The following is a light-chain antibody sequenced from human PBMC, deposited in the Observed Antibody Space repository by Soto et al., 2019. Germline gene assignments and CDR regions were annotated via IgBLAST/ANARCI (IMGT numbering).Light chain of an antibody. CDR2: KAP. CDR1: QGISSW. CDR3: QQSYSTTWT. V-gene: IGKV1-5*03. J-gene: IGKJ1*01. Sequence: DIQMTQSPSALSASVGDRVTITCRGSQGISSWLAWYQQKPGKAPRLLIYKAPSLASGVPSRFSGSGSETDFTLTISSLQPEDFATYSCQQSYSTTWTFGQGSKVDIK.